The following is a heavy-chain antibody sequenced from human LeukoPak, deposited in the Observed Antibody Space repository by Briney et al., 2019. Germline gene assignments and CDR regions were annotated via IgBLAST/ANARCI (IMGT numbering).Heavy chain of an antibody. J-gene: IGHJ4*02. CDR2: INQDGSEK. Sequence: PGGSLRLSCAASGFTFSSYWMSWVRQAPGKGLQWVANINQDGSEKYYVDSVKGRFTISRDNAKNSLSLQMSSLRADDTAVYFCARANDGWMRYFDHWGQGTLVTVSS. CDR3: ARANDGWMRYFDH. CDR1: GFTFSSYW. V-gene: IGHV3-7*05. D-gene: IGHD1-1*01.